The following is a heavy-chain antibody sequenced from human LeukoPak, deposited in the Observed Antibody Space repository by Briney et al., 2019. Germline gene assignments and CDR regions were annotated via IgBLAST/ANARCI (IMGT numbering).Heavy chain of an antibody. Sequence: PGRSLRLSCAASGFTFNSYAMSWVRQAPGKGLEWVAFIQFDGTDEHYADSVKGRFTISRDNSKNTLFLQMNSLRVEDTSVYYCAEDQQLQPFHYWGQGTLVTVSS. V-gene: IGHV3-30*02. CDR3: AEDQQLQPFHY. D-gene: IGHD2-2*01. CDR1: GFTFNSYA. CDR2: IQFDGTDE. J-gene: IGHJ4*02.